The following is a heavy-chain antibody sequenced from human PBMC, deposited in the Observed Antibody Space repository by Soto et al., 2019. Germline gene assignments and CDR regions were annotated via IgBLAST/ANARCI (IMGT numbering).Heavy chain of an antibody. CDR3: ARELYSCGGDCPYYMDY. CDR2: ISLYHHST. V-gene: IGHV1-46*01. D-gene: IGHD2-21*02. Sequence: GPSVTVSCKTSGYTFTDYFIHWVRQAPGHGLEWMGIISLYHHSTSYAQKFQGRLTVTNDTSTTTVYMGLSSLTSEDTAVYWCARELYSCGGDCPYYMDYWGQGTLVTVPQ. J-gene: IGHJ4*02. CDR1: GYTFTDYF.